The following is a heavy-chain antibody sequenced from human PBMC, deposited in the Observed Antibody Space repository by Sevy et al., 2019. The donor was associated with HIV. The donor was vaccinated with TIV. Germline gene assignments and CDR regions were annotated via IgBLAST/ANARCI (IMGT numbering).Heavy chain of an antibody. D-gene: IGHD5-18*01. Sequence: SETLSLTCTVSGGSISSYYWSWIRQPPGKGLEWIGYIYYSGSTNYNPSLKSRVTISVDTSKNQFSLKLSSVTAADTAVYYCARDTSGGGTAMVTGDYYYYGMDVWGQWTTVTVSS. CDR2: IYYSGST. CDR3: ARDTSGGGTAMVTGDYYYYGMDV. V-gene: IGHV4-59*01. J-gene: IGHJ6*02. CDR1: GGSISSYY.